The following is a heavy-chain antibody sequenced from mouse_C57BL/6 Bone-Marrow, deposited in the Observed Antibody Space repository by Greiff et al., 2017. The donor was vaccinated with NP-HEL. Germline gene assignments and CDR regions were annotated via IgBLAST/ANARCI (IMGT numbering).Heavy chain of an antibody. V-gene: IGHV1-69*01. CDR3: ARSGCYYDYDEFAY. J-gene: IGHJ3*01. D-gene: IGHD2-4*01. Sequence: QVQLQQPGAELVMPGASVKLSCKASGYTFTSYWMHWVKQRPGQGLEWIGEIDPSDSYTNYNQKFKGKSTLTVDKSSSTAYMQLSSLTSEDSAVYYCARSGCYYDYDEFAYWGQGTLVTVSA. CDR1: GYTFTSYW. CDR2: IDPSDSYT.